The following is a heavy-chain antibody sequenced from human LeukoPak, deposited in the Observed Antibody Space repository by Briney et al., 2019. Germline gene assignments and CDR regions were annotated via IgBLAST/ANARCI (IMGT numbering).Heavy chain of an antibody. CDR1: GFTFSSYA. J-gene: IGHJ4*02. V-gene: IGHV3-66*01. CDR2: IYSGGST. Sequence: PGGSLRLSCAASGFTFSSYAMSWVRQAPGKGLEWVSLIYSGGSTYYADSVKGRFAISRDNSKNTLYLRMNSLRAEDTAVYYCARAVGDYGRIDYWGQGTLVTVSS. CDR3: ARAVGDYGRIDY. D-gene: IGHD4-17*01.